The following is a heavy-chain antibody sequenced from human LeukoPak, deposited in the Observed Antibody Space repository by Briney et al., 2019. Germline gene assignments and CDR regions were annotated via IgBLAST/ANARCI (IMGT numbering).Heavy chain of an antibody. J-gene: IGHJ4*02. D-gene: IGHD1-26*01. CDR2: IKSKXDGGTT. CDR1: GFNFNNAW. Sequence: PGGSLRLSCAASGFNFNNAWMSCVRQAPGXXXXXXGHIKSKXDGGTTXXAXPXXXXXTISRDDSKNTLYLQMNSLKTEDTAVYYCTTDLTSAIYYYWGQGTLVTVSS. V-gene: IGHV3-15*01. CDR3: TTDLTSAIYYY.